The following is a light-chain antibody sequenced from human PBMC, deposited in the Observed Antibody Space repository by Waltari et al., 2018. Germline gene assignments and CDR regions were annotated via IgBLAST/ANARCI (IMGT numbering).Light chain of an antibody. CDR3: MQGTHWPYT. J-gene: IGKJ2*01. CDR1: QSLVHSDGNTH. Sequence: DVVMTQYPLSLPVTLGQPASISCTSSQSLVHSDGNTHLVWFQQRPGQSPRRLIYKVSNRDSVFPDIFSVSVSGTDFTLKISRVEAEDVGVYYCMQGTHWPYTFGHGTKLDIK. V-gene: IGKV2-30*02. CDR2: KVS.